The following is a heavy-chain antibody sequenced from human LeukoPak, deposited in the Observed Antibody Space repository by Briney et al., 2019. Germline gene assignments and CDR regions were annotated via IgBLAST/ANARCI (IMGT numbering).Heavy chain of an antibody. CDR3: ARGSGYYDSPGDY. V-gene: IGHV3-7*01. J-gene: IGHJ4*02. Sequence: LTLTCTFSGFSLSTSGMCVSWVRQAPRKGLEWVANIKQDGSEKYYVDSVKGRFTISRDNAKNSLYLQMNSLRAEDTTVYYCARGSGYYDSPGDYWGQGTLVTVSS. CDR1: GFSLSTSG. CDR2: IKQDGSEK. D-gene: IGHD3-22*01.